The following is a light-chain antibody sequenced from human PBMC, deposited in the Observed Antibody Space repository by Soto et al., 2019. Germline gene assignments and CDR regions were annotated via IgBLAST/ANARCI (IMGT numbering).Light chain of an antibody. J-gene: IGLJ1*01. CDR2: SHN. Sequence: QSALTQSPSASGTPGQRVTISCSGSSSNIGSNAVNWYQHLPGTAPKLLVYSHNQRPSGVPDRFSVSQSGTSASLAISGLQSEDESDYYCATWDGSLNGYVFGPGTKLTVL. V-gene: IGLV1-44*01. CDR1: SSNIGSNA. CDR3: ATWDGSLNGYV.